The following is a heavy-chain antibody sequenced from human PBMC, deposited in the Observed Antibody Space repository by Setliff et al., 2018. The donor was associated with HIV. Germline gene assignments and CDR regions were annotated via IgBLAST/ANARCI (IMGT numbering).Heavy chain of an antibody. Sequence: SETLSLTCTVSGGSISSGGYYWSWIRQHPGKGLEWIGHIYYTEITYYNPSLRSRLNMSVDTSENQFSLHLNSVTAADTAVYYCVRERRRSPLSYGLDVWGQGTTVTVSS. CDR2: IYYTEIT. J-gene: IGHJ6*02. CDR3: VRERRRSPLSYGLDV. V-gene: IGHV4-31*03. CDR1: GGSISSGGYY.